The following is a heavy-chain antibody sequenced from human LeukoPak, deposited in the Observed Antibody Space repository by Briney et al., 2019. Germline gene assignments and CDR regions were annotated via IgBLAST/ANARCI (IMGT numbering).Heavy chain of an antibody. CDR2: ISAYNGNT. V-gene: IGHV1-18*01. CDR1: GYTFTSYG. D-gene: IGHD2-2*01. CDR3: ARKHCSSTSCYPDMDV. J-gene: IGHJ6*03. Sequence: ASVKVSCKASGYTFTSYGISWVRQAPGQGLEWMGWISAYNGNTNYAQKLQGRVTMTTDTSTSTAYMELRSLRSDDTAVYYCARKHCSSTSCYPDMDVWGKGTTLTVSS.